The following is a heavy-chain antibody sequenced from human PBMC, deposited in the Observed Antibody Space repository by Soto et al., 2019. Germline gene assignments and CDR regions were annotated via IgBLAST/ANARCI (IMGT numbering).Heavy chain of an antibody. CDR3: AKSNRGAPPV. CDR1: GFTFSNYG. V-gene: IGHV3-30*18. D-gene: IGHD3-10*01. Sequence: QVQLVESGGGVVQPGRSLRLSCAASGFTFSNYGMHWVRQAPGKGLEWVAVISYGGTNKDYADSVKGRFTVSRDNSKNTLYLQMNSLRVEDTAVYDCAKSNRGAPPVWGQGTTVTVSS. CDR2: ISYGGTNK. J-gene: IGHJ6*02.